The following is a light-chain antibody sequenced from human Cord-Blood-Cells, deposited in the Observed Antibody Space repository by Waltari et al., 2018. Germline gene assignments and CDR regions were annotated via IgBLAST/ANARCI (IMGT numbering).Light chain of an antibody. J-gene: IGLJ3*02. Sequence: QSALTQPRSVSGSPGQSVTIPCTGHNSDVRGYNYVSWYQQHPGKAPKLMIYDVSKRPSGLPDRFSGSKSGNTASLTISGLQAEDEADYYCCSYAGSYTWVFGGGTKLTVL. CDR3: CSYAGSYTWV. V-gene: IGLV2-11*01. CDR2: DVS. CDR1: NSDVRGYNY.